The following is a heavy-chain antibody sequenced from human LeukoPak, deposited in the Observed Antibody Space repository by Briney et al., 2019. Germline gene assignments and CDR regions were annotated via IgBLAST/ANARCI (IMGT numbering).Heavy chain of an antibody. Sequence: ASVKVSCKASGYTFTTYYMHWVRQAPGQRPEWMGIINPRGGSTDYSQKFQGRVTMTSDTSTSTVYMELSSLKFEDTAVCFCARVGTAAATADYWGQGTLVTVSS. V-gene: IGHV1-46*01. CDR2: INPRGGST. D-gene: IGHD6-25*01. CDR3: ARVGTAAATADY. J-gene: IGHJ4*02. CDR1: GYTFTTYY.